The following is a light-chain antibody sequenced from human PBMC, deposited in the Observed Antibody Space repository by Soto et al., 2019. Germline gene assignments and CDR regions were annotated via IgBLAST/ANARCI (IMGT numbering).Light chain of an antibody. J-gene: IGLJ3*02. V-gene: IGLV1-40*01. CDR3: QSYDSSRGV. CDR2: GNS. CDR1: SSNIGAGYD. Sequence: QSVLTQPPSVSGAPGQRVTISCTGSSSNIGAGYDVHWYQQLPGTAPKLLIYGNSNRPSGVPDRFSGCKSGTSASLAITGLQAEDEADYYCQSYDSSRGVFGGGTKLTVL.